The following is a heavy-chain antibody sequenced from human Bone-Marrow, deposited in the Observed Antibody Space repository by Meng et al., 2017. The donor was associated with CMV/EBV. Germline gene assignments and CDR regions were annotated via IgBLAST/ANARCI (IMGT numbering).Heavy chain of an antibody. CDR1: GFTFSNYA. CDR3: VRGGKYCSTTNCPRWFDS. CDR2: VSYEGSST. Sequence: GESLKISCAASGFTFSNYAMHWVRQAPGKGLEWVAVVSYEGSSTDYTDSLKGRFTISRDNSNGTLYLQMFSLRADDTAIYYCVRGGKYCSTTNCPRWFDSWGQGTLVTVSS. D-gene: IGHD2/OR15-2a*01. V-gene: IGHV3-30*04. J-gene: IGHJ5*01.